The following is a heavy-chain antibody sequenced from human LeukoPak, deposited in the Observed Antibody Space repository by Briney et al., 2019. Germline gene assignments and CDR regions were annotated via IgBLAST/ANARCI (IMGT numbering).Heavy chain of an antibody. Sequence: ASVKVSCKASGYTFTGYYMHWVRQAPGQGLEWMGWINPNSGGTNYAQKFQGRVTMTRGTSISTAYMELSRLRSDDTAVYYCARDKVQSIAAAGLGYWGQGTLVTVSS. J-gene: IGHJ4*02. V-gene: IGHV1-2*02. CDR3: ARDKVQSIAAAGLGY. CDR2: INPNSGGT. D-gene: IGHD6-13*01. CDR1: GYTFTGYY.